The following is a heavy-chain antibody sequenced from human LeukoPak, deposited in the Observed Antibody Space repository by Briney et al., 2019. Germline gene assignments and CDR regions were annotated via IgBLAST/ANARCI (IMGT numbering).Heavy chain of an antibody. D-gene: IGHD3-9*01. Sequence: GGSLRLSCAASGFTFSSYSMNWVRQAPGKGLEWVSSTSSSSSYIYYADSVKGRFTISIDNAKNSLYLQMNSLRAEDMAVYYCASYDILTGYADYWGQGTLVTVSS. J-gene: IGHJ4*02. CDR1: GFTFSSYS. CDR2: TSSSSSYI. V-gene: IGHV3-21*01. CDR3: ASYDILTGYADY.